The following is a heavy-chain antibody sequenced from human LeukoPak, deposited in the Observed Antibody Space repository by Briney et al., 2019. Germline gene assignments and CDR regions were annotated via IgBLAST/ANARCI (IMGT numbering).Heavy chain of an antibody. Sequence: ASVKVSCKASGYTFTSYYMHWVRQAPGQGLEWMGIINPSGGSTSYAQKFQGRVTMTRDMSTSTVYMELSSLRSEDTAVYYCALIAVAGKVTGPFDYWGQGTLVTVSS. CDR1: GYTFTSYY. J-gene: IGHJ4*02. V-gene: IGHV1-46*01. D-gene: IGHD6-19*01. CDR3: ALIAVAGKVTGPFDY. CDR2: INPSGGST.